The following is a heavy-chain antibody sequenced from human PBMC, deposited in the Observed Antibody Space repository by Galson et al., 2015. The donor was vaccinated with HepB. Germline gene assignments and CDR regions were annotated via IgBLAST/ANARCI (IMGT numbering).Heavy chain of an antibody. V-gene: IGHV1-69*06. CDR2: IIPIFGTA. CDR1: GGTFSSYA. J-gene: IGHJ6*02. Sequence: SVKVSCKASGGTFSSYAISWVRQAPGQGLEWMGGIIPIFGTANYAQKFQGRVTITADKSTSTAYMELSSLRSEDTAVYYCARDRIVVVPAAIHYYGMDVWGQGTTVTVSS. D-gene: IGHD2-2*01. CDR3: ARDRIVVVPAAIHYYGMDV.